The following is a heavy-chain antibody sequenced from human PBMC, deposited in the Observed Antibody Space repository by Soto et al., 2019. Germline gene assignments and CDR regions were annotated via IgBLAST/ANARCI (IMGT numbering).Heavy chain of an antibody. CDR2: IIPIFGTA. J-gene: IGHJ6*02. CDR1: GGTFSSYA. CDR3: ARSLYYDILTGYYTDPKYYYYGMDV. V-gene: IGHV1-69*01. D-gene: IGHD3-9*01. Sequence: QVQLVQSGAEVKKPGSSVKVSCKASGGTFSSYAISWVLQAPGQGLEWMGGIIPIFGTANYAQKFQGRVTITADESTSTAYMELSSLRSEDTAVYYCARSLYYDILTGYYTDPKYYYYGMDVWGQGTTVTVSS.